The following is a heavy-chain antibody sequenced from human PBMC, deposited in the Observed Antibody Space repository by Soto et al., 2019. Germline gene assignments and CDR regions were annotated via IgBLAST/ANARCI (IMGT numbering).Heavy chain of an antibody. CDR1: GYTLTELS. V-gene: IGHV1-24*01. Sequence: ASVKVSCKASGYTLTELSMHWVRQAPGKGLEWMGGFDPEDGETIYAQKFQGRVTLTEDTSTDTAYMELSSLRSEDTAVYYCASYRRYSSGRHLYFWGQGTLVTVSS. CDR3: ASYRRYSSGRHLYF. D-gene: IGHD6-19*01. J-gene: IGHJ4*02. CDR2: FDPEDGET.